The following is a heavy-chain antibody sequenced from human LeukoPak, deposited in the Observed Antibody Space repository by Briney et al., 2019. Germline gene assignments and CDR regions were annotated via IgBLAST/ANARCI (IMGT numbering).Heavy chain of an antibody. CDR2: IIPIFGTA. CDR1: GGTFRSYA. CDR3: ARALGYCTNGVCQTGYYFDY. D-gene: IGHD2-8*01. J-gene: IGHJ4*02. Sequence: SVKVSCKASGGTFRSYAISWVRQAPGQGLEWMGGIIPIFGTANYAQKFQGRVTITTDESTSTAYMELSSLRSEDTAVYYCARALGYCTNGVCQTGYYFDYWGQGTLVTVSS. V-gene: IGHV1-69*05.